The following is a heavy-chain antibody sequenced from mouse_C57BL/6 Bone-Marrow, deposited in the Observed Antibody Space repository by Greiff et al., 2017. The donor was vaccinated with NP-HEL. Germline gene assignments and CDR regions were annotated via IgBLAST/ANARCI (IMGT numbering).Heavy chain of an antibody. J-gene: IGHJ4*01. V-gene: IGHV5-6*02. CDR3: ARRYYTSSDAMVY. CDR2: ISSGGSYT. CDR1: GFTFSSYG. D-gene: IGHD2-12*01. Sequence: DVMLVESGGDLVKPGGSLKLSCAASGFTFSSYGMSWVRQTPDKRLEWVATISSGGSYTYYPASVKGRFTISRDNAKDTLYLQMSSLDSEDPAMYYCARRYYTSSDAMVYWGQGPSVTVSS.